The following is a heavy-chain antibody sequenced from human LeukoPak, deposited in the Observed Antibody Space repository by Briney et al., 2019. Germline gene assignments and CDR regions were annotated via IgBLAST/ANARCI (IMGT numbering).Heavy chain of an antibody. CDR1: GFTFSDYF. J-gene: IGHJ3*02. CDR3: ALRNYGSSPSAFDI. CDR2: ISSSGSTI. V-gene: IGHV3-11*01. Sequence: GGSLRLSCAASGFTFSDYFMSWIRQAPGKGLEWVSYISSSGSTIYYADSVKGRFTISRDKSRNTLYLQMNSLRADDTAVYYCALRNYGSSPSAFDIWGQGTMVTVSS. D-gene: IGHD6-13*01.